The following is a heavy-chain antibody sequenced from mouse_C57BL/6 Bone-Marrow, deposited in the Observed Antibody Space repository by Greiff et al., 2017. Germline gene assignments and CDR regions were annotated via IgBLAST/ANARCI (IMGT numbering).Heavy chain of an antibody. CDR1: GYTFTSYW. D-gene: IGHD1-1*01. V-gene: IGHV1-69*01. CDR3: ARWITTVVEHYFDY. CDR2: IDPSDSYT. Sequence: QVQLQQPGAELVMPGASVKLSCKASGYTFTSYWMHWVKQRPGQGLEWIGEIDPSDSYTNYNQKFKGKSTLTVDKSSSTAYMKLSSLTSEDSAVYYCARWITTVVEHYFDYWGQGTTLTVSS. J-gene: IGHJ2*01.